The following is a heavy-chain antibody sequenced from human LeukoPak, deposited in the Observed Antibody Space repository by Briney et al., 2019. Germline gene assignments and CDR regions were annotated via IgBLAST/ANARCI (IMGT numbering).Heavy chain of an antibody. J-gene: IGHJ4*02. CDR3: AREGAVAGTFDY. V-gene: IGHV3-30-3*01. Sequence: GGSLRLSCAASGFTFSSYAMHWVRQAPGKGLEWVAVISYDGSNKYYADSVKGRFTISRDNSKNTLYLQKNSLRAEDTAVYYCAREGAVAGTFDYWGLGTLVTVSS. CDR2: ISYDGSNK. CDR1: GFTFSSYA. D-gene: IGHD6-19*01.